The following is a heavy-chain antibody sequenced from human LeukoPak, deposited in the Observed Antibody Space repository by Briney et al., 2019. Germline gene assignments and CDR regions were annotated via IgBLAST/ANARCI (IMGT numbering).Heavy chain of an antibody. V-gene: IGHV4-34*01. D-gene: IGHD1-1*01. J-gene: IGHJ5*02. Sequence: PSETLSLTCAVYGGSFSDYYWAWIRQPPGKGLEWIGEINYSGNTNYNPALKSRTTISEDTSKNQFSLKLRSVTAADTAFYYCARRHRWGYNWTTVNWFDPWGQGTLVTVSS. CDR1: GGSFSDYY. CDR3: ARRHRWGYNWTTVNWFDP. CDR2: INYSGNT.